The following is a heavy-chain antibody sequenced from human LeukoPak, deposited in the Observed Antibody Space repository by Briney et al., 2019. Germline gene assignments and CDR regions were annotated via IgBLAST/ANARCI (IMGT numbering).Heavy chain of an antibody. D-gene: IGHD3-22*01. CDR3: ARDGNYYDSSGYPSNPQPFDL. CDR1: GGTFGSYA. CDR2: IIPIFGTA. Sequence: SVKVSCKASGGTFGSYAISWVRQAPGQGLEWMGGIIPIFGTANYAQKFQGRVTITADESTSTAYMELSSLRSEDTAVYYCARDGNYYDSSGYPSNPQPFDLWGRGTLVTVSS. V-gene: IGHV1-69*13. J-gene: IGHJ2*01.